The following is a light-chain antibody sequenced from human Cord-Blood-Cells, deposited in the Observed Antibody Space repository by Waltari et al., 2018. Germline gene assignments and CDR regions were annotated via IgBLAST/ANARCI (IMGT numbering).Light chain of an antibody. CDR2: EGS. CDR1: TSDVGSYNL. V-gene: IGLV2-23*01. Sequence: QSALTQPAPVSGSPGQSITISCTGTTSDVGSYNLVSLYQQYLCKAPKLMIFEGSKRPLVFSNRFSGSKSGYTVSLTISELQAEDEAAYYCCSYAGSSTLVFGGGTRLTVL. CDR3: CSYAGSSTLV. J-gene: IGLJ2*01.